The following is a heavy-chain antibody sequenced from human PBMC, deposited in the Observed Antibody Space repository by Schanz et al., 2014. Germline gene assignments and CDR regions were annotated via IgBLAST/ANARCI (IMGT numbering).Heavy chain of an antibody. J-gene: IGHJ4*02. CDR2: IIPVLNIA. V-gene: IGHV1-69*02. Sequence: QLQLVQSGAEVKKPGSSVKVSCKLSGGTFSSYTISWMRQAPGQGHEWMGKIIPVLNIATYAQRFQGRVSITADTSTNTAYMELSSLTSEDTAVHYCARGRGFYDYWGQGTLVTVSS. CDR1: GGTFSSYT. D-gene: IGHD3-10*01. CDR3: ARGRGFYDY.